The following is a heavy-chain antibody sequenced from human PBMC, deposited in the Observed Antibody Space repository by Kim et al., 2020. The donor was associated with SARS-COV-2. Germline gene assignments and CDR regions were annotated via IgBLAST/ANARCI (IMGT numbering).Heavy chain of an antibody. CDR1: GYSISSGYY. Sequence: SETLSLTCTVSGYSISSGYYWGWIRQPPGKGLEWIGSIYHSGSTYYNPSLKSRVTISVDTSKNQFSLKLSSVTAADTAVYYCARFTQITMIVVEHLDAFDIWGQGTMVTVSS. CDR2: IYHSGST. V-gene: IGHV4-38-2*02. J-gene: IGHJ3*02. D-gene: IGHD3-22*01. CDR3: ARFTQITMIVVEHLDAFDI.